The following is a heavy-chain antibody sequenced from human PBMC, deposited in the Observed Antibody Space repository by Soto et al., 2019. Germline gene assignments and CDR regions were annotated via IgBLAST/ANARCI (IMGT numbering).Heavy chain of an antibody. V-gene: IGHV4-30-4*01. D-gene: IGHD6-13*01. CDR2: IYYSGST. J-gene: IGHJ4*02. CDR1: GGSISSGDYY. Sequence: SETLSLTCTVSGGSISSGDYYWSWIRQPPGKGLEWIGYIYYSGSTYYNPSLKSRVTISVDTSKNQFSLKLSSVTAADTAVYYCASSYSSSWTQNFDYWGQGTLVTVYS. CDR3: ASSYSSSWTQNFDY.